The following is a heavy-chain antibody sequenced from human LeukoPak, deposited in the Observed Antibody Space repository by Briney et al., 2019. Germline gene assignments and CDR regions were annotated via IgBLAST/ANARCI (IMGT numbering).Heavy chain of an antibody. V-gene: IGHV3-23*01. D-gene: IGHD3-3*01. CDR3: AKESVLRFLEWLPYYFDY. CDR1: GFTISSYA. CDR2: ISGSGGST. J-gene: IGHJ4*02. Sequence: GGSLRLSCAASGFTISSYAMSWVRQAPGKGLEWVSAISGSGGSTYYADSVKGRFTISRDNSKNTLYLQMNSLRAEDTAVYYCAKESVLRFLEWLPYYFDYWGQETLVTVSS.